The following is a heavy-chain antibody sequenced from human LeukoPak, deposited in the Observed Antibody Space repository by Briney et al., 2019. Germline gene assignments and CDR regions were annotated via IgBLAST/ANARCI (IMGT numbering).Heavy chain of an antibody. CDR2: ISGSGGST. Sequence: PGGSLTLSCAAYGFTFSNYCMSWVRQAPGKGLEWVSAISGSGGSTYYADFVKGRFSTSRYNSKNTLYLQSNSVRAEDTAVYYCAKDDERFDYWGQGTLVTVSS. CDR3: AKDDERFDY. J-gene: IGHJ4*02. CDR1: GFTFSNYC. D-gene: IGHD5-24*01. V-gene: IGHV3-23*01.